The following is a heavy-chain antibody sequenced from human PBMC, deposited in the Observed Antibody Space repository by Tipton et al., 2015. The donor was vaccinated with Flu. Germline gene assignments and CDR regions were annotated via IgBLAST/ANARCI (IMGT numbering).Heavy chain of an antibody. CDR1: GFTFSNAW. D-gene: IGHD2-2*01. Sequence: SLRLSCAASGFTFSNAWMSWVRQAPGKGLEWVGRIKSKTDGGTTDYAAPVKGRFTISRDDSKNTLYLQMNSLKTEDTAVYYCTTDLYCSSTSCLNMDVWGKGTTVTVSS. CDR2: IKSKTDGGTT. CDR3: TTDLYCSSTSCLNMDV. V-gene: IGHV3-15*01. J-gene: IGHJ6*03.